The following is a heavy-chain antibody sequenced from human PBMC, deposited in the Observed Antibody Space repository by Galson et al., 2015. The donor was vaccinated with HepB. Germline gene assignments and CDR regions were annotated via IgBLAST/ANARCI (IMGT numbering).Heavy chain of an antibody. D-gene: IGHD3-22*01. V-gene: IGHV1-46*01. Sequence: SVKVSCKASGYTFTSYYMHWVRQAPGQGLEWMGIINPSGGSTSYAQKFQGRVTMTRDTSTSTVYMELSSLRSEDTAVYYCASPVAGYYYDSSAYYYGMDVWGQGTTVTVSS. CDR1: GYTFTSYY. CDR3: ASPVAGYYYDSSAYYYGMDV. J-gene: IGHJ6*02. CDR2: INPSGGST.